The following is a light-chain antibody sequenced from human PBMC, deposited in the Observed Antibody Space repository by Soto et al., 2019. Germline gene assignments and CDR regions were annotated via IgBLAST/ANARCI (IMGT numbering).Light chain of an antibody. Sequence: EIVMTQSPATLSVSPGERATLSCRASQSVSSNLSCYQQKPGQAPRLLIYGASTRATGIPARLSGSGSGTEFTLTISILQSEDFAVYYCQQYNNWPYTVGGGTKVEIK. J-gene: IGKJ4*01. CDR1: QSVSSN. V-gene: IGKV3-15*01. CDR2: GAS. CDR3: QQYNNWPYT.